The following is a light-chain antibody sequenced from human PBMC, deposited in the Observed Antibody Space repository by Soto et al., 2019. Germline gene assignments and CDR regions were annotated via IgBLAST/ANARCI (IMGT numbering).Light chain of an antibody. CDR2: QAS. V-gene: IGKV1-5*03. J-gene: IGKJ1*01. CDR1: ETINTW. CDR3: QQYNTYWGT. Sequence: DIQITQSPPTLSASVGDTVSITCRPSETINTWLAWFQQKPVKAPKLLIYQASTLESGGPSRFSGSGAGTEFTLTISSMQPDDFATYYCQQYNTYWGTFVQGTMVDIK.